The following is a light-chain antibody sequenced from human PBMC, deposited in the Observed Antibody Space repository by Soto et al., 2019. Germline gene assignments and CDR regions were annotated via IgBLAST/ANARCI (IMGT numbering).Light chain of an antibody. V-gene: IGLV2-11*01. Sequence: QSVLTQPRSVSGSPGQSVTISCTGTSSDVGGYNYVSWYQQHPGKATKLMIYDVSKRPSGVPDRFSGSKSGNTASLTISGLQAEDEADYYCCSYAGSPYVFGTGTKLTVL. J-gene: IGLJ1*01. CDR3: CSYAGSPYV. CDR1: SSDVGGYNY. CDR2: DVS.